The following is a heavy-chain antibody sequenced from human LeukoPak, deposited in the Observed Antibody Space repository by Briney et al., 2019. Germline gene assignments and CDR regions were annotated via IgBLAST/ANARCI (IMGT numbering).Heavy chain of an antibody. CDR3: AKEGPGYSSGWGDY. J-gene: IGHJ4*02. Sequence: PGRSLRLSCAASGFTFDDYAMHWVRQAPGKGLEWVSYISSSGSTIYYADSVKGRFTISRDNSKNTLYLQMNSLRAEDTAVYYCAKEGPGYSSGWGDYWGQGTLVTVSS. CDR2: ISSSGSTI. CDR1: GFTFDDYA. D-gene: IGHD6-19*01. V-gene: IGHV3-48*01.